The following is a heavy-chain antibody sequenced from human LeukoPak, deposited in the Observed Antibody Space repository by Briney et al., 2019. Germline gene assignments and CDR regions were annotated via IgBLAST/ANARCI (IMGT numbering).Heavy chain of an antibody. J-gene: IGHJ3*02. V-gene: IGHV1-2*02. CDR1: GYTFTSYY. Sequence: VASVKVSCKASGYTFTSYYMHWVRQAPGQGLEWMGWINPNSGGTNYAQKFQGRVTMTRDTSISTAYMELSRLRSDDTAVYYCARQGQSGSGSYYNAFDIWGQGTMVTVSS. CDR3: ARQGQSGSGSYYNAFDI. CDR2: INPNSGGT. D-gene: IGHD3-10*01.